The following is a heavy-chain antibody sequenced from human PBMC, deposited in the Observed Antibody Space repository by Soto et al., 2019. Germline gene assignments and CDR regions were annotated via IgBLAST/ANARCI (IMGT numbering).Heavy chain of an antibody. J-gene: IGHJ6*02. CDR2: INPSGGST. CDR1: GYTFTSYY. V-gene: IGHV1-46*01. D-gene: IGHD3-10*01. CDR3: AGGFRGSGSYYTAEFYYYYGMDV. Sequence: QVQLVQSGAEVKKPGASVKVSCKASGYTFTSYYMHWVRQAPGQGLDWMGIINPSGGSTSYAQKFQGRVTMTRDTSTSTVSMELSSLRSEDTAVYYCAGGFRGSGSYYTAEFYYYYGMDVWGQGTTVTVSS.